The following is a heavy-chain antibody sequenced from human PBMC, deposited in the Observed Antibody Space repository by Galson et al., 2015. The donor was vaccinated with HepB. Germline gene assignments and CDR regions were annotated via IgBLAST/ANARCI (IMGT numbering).Heavy chain of an antibody. CDR1: GYTFTTYY. CDR3: ARHIGYYDTSGYPRSFYFDH. D-gene: IGHD3-22*01. Sequence: QSGAEVKKPGESLRISCKGSGYTFTTYYISWVRQMPGKGLEWMGTIDPSDFYTNYSPSFQGHVTVSADKSINTAYLQWGSLKASDTAMYFCARHIGYYDTSGYPRSFYFDHWGQGSLVTVSS. V-gene: IGHV5-10-1*01. CDR2: IDPSDFYT. J-gene: IGHJ4*02.